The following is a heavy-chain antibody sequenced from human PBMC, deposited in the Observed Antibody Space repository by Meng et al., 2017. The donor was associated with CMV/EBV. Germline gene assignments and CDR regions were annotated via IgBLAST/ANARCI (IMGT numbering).Heavy chain of an antibody. CDR2: IYYSGST. V-gene: IGHV4-59*01. D-gene: IGHD2-2*02. CDR3: ASLYCSSTSCYNDY. J-gene: IGHJ4*02. Sequence: GSLRLSCAVFGGSFSGYYWSWIRQPPGKGLEWIGYIYYSGSTNYNPSLKSRVTISVDTSKNQFSLKLSSVTAADTAVYYCASLYCSSTSCYNDYWGQGTLVTVSS. CDR1: GGSFSGYY.